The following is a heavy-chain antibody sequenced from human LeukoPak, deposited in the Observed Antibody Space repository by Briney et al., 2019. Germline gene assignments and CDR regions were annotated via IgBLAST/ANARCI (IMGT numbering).Heavy chain of an antibody. CDR3: AKMRGIVITFGGVIFDS. D-gene: IGHD3-16*01. CDR2: VSGSGGST. Sequence: PGGSLRLSCAASGLTFSSYAMSWVRQAPGKGLDWVSAVSGSGGSTYYEDSVKGRFTVSRDNSKNTLYLHMNSLRADDTAIYYCAKMRGIVITFGGVIFDSWGQGTLATVSS. CDR1: GLTFSSYA. J-gene: IGHJ4*02. V-gene: IGHV3-23*01.